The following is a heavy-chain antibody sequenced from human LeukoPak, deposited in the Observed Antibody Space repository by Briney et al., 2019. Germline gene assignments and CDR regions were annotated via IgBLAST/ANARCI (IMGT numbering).Heavy chain of an antibody. CDR2: IYPYDSDT. Sequence: GESLKISCKASGYSFTSYWIGWGRQMLGKGLEWMGIIYPYDSDTRYSPSFQGQVTISADKSISTAYLQWSNLKASDTAMYYCARHIGYSAWNPDYWGQGTLVTVSS. CDR3: ARHIGYSAWNPDY. D-gene: IGHD5-12*01. J-gene: IGHJ4*02. CDR1: GYSFTSYW. V-gene: IGHV5-51*01.